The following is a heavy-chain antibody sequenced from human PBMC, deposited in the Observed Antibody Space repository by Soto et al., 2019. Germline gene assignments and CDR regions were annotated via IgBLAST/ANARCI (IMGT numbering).Heavy chain of an antibody. CDR1: GFTFSSYA. CDR2: ISYDGSNK. V-gene: IGHV3-30-3*01. CDR3: AIGSHHSITFFGVVIKGPDY. J-gene: IGHJ4*02. Sequence: QVQLVESGGGVVQPGRSLRLSCAASGFTFSSYAMHWVRQAPGKGLEWVAVISYDGSNKYYADSVKGRFTISRDNSKNTRDMQMNSLRAEDTAVYYCAIGSHHSITFFGVVIKGPDYWGQGTLVTVSS. D-gene: IGHD3-3*01.